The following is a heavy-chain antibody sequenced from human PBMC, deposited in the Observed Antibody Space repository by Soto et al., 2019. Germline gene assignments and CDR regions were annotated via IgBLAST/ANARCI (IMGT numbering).Heavy chain of an antibody. CDR1: GFPFSNNA. J-gene: IGHJ4*02. CDR3: VKGGASYTSCWYAN. Sequence: DVQLLESGGGLVQPGGPLTLSCAASGFPFSNNAMHWVRQAPGKGLEWVSTIKDGGESTFYLDSVRGRFTISRDNSKDTLYLQMTSLRVEDTALYHCVKGGASYTSCWYANWGQGMLVTVSS. D-gene: IGHD6-13*01. V-gene: IGHV3-23*01. CDR2: IKDGGEST.